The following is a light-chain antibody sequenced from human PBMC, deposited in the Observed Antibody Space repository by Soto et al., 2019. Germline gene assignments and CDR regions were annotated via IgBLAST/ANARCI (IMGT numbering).Light chain of an antibody. J-gene: IGKJ5*01. CDR3: QQFTSSPIT. V-gene: IGKV1-9*01. Sequence: MQYSQYPSFLSASVGDRVTITCRASQGISSYLAWYQQKPGKAPKLLIYAASTLQSGVPSRFSGSGSGTEFTLTISSLQPEDFATYYCQQFTSSPITFGHGTRLEIK. CDR2: AAS. CDR1: QGISSY.